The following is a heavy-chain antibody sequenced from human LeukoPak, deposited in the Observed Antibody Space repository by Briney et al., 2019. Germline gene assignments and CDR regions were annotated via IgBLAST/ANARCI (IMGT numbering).Heavy chain of an antibody. CDR2: IKEDGSDK. D-gene: IGHD1-14*01. CDR1: GFTFGSYW. V-gene: IGHV3-7*05. J-gene: IGHJ4*02. Sequence: PGGSLRLSCAASGFTFGSYWMSWVRPAPGKRLEWVATIKEDGSDKYYVDSVKGRFTISRDNVKNSVYLQMNSLRAEDTAVYYCAREKNLGTWGQGTLVTVSS. CDR3: AREKNLGT.